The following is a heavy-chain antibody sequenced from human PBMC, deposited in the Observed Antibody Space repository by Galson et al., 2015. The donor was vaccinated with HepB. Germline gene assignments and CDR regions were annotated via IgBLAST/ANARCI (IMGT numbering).Heavy chain of an antibody. CDR3: ATGRGISGPNNYCDD. J-gene: IGHJ4*02. CDR2: IRSKAAGGTT. D-gene: IGHD3-10*01. Sequence: SLRLSCAASGFTFSNTWMNWVRQVPGKGLEWVGRIRSKAAGGTTDFAAPVKGRFTISRDDSKNMLYLEMYSLKSEDTAVYYCATGRGISGPNNYCDDWGQGTLVTVSS. V-gene: IGHV3-15*01. CDR1: GFTFSNTW.